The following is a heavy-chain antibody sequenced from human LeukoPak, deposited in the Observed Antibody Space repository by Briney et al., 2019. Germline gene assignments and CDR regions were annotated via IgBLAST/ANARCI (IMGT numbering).Heavy chain of an antibody. V-gene: IGHV3-74*01. D-gene: IGHD2-2*01. CDR3: ARGPISSNPGT. CDR1: GLTFSTYW. Sequence: PGGSLRLSCAASGLTFSTYWMHWVRQAPGKGLVWVSRVSADGSSTTYADSVKGRFTISRDNAKNTLYLQMNSLRVEDTAIYYCARGPISSNPGTWGQGTLVTVSS. CDR2: VSADGSST. J-gene: IGHJ5*02.